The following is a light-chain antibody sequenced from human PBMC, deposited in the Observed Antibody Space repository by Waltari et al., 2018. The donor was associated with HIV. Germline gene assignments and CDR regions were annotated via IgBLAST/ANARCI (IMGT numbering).Light chain of an antibody. V-gene: IGKV1-5*03. CDR2: KAS. J-gene: IGKJ2*01. CDR3: QQYTIYSYT. Sequence: DIQMTQSPSTLSASVGDRVTITCRASQNIDNWLAWYQQIPGKAPKLLISKASDLESGVPSRISGSGFGTEFTLTISSLQPDDFATYYCQQYTIYSYTFGQGTKLEI. CDR1: QNIDNW.